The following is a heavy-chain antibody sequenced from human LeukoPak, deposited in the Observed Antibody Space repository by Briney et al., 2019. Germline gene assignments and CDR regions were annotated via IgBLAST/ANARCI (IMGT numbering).Heavy chain of an antibody. V-gene: IGHV3-23*01. D-gene: IGHD3-10*01. CDR1: GFTFNSYA. CDR3: AKGGGLWFGELFDY. CDR2: ISGSGGST. Sequence: GGSLRLSCAASGFTFNSYAMSWVRQAPGKGLEWVSAISGSGGSTYYADSVKGRFTISRDNSKNTLYLQMNSLRAEDTAVYYCAKGGGLWFGELFDYWGQGTLVTVSS. J-gene: IGHJ4*02.